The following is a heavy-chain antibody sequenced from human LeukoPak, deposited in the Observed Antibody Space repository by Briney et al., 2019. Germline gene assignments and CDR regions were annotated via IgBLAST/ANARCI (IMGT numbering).Heavy chain of an antibody. D-gene: IGHD3-16*02. CDR2: ISYDGSNK. J-gene: IGHJ4*02. Sequence: PGRSLRLSCAASGFTFSSYGMHWVRQAPGKGLEWVAVISYDGSNKYYADSVKGRFTISRDNSKNTLYLQMNSLRAEDTAVYYCAKIQTRNYDYVWGSYRAFDYWGQGTLVTVSS. V-gene: IGHV3-30*18. CDR1: GFTFSSYG. CDR3: AKIQTRNYDYVWGSYRAFDY.